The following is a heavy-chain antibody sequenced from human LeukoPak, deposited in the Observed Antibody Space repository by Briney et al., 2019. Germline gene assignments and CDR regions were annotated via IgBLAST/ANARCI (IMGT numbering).Heavy chain of an antibody. CDR2: ISYDGSNK. Sequence: GGSLRLSCAASGFTFSSYAMHWVRQAPGKGLEWVAVISYDGSNKYYADSVKGRFTISRDNSKNTLYLQMNSLRAEDTAVYYCARGRAGLDYWGQGTLVTVSS. V-gene: IGHV3-30-3*01. CDR1: GFTFSSYA. J-gene: IGHJ4*02. D-gene: IGHD3-10*01. CDR3: ARGRAGLDY.